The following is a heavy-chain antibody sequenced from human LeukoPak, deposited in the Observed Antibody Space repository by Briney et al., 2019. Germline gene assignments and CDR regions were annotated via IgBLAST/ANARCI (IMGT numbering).Heavy chain of an antibody. CDR2: IDYSGST. CDR1: GGSITSGDYH. Sequence: SETLSLTCTVSGGSITSGDYHWSWIRQPPGKGLEWIGYIDYSGSTYCNPFLKSRATLSVDTSKNQFSLRLNSVTVADTAVYYCATYKMGAGGKGSWGQGTLVTVSS. V-gene: IGHV4-30-4*01. D-gene: IGHD6-13*01. CDR3: ATYKMGAGGKGS. J-gene: IGHJ5*02.